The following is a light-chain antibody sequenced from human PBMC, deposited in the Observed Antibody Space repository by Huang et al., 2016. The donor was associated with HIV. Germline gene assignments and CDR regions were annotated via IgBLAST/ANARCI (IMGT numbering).Light chain of an antibody. CDR1: QSVSSRY. CDR3: QQYGSSSYT. J-gene: IGKJ2*01. Sequence: EIVLTQSPASLSWSPGERAMLSCGASQSVSSRYLAWVQQKPGLPPRLLIYVAFVRAPGIPDRFIGGGSGTYFTLTISRLEPEDFAVYYCQQYGSSSYTFGQGTKLEIK. CDR2: VAF. V-gene: IGKV3D-20*01.